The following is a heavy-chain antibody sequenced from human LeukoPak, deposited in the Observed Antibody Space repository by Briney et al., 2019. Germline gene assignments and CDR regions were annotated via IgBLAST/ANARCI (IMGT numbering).Heavy chain of an antibody. CDR1: GFTFSSYA. J-gene: IGHJ6*03. V-gene: IGHV3-23*01. D-gene: IGHD2-2*01. CDR3: AKEYQLLHYYMDV. Sequence: QTGGSLRLSCAASGFTFSSYAMSWVRQAPGKGLERVSAISGSGGSTYYADSVKGRFTISRDNSKNTLYLQMNSLRAEDTAVYYCAKEYQLLHYYMDVWGKGTTVTVSS. CDR2: ISGSGGST.